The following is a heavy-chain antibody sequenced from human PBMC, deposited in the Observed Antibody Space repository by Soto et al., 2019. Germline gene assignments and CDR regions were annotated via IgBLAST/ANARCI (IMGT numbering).Heavy chain of an antibody. D-gene: IGHD6-6*01. Sequence: PGESLGLSCNGSGCRFRDHGIGWVRQMPGKGLEWMGVIYPGDSDIRITPSFQGQVTISADKSINTAYLQWSSLKASDTALYYCATRHSSPSYDFWGQGTLVTV. CDR2: IYPGDSDI. V-gene: IGHV5-51*01. CDR3: ATRHSSPSYDF. CDR1: GCRFRDHG. J-gene: IGHJ4*02.